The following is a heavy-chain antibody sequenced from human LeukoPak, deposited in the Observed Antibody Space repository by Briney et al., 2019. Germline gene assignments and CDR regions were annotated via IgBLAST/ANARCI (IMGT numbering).Heavy chain of an antibody. D-gene: IGHD6-19*01. J-gene: IGHJ6*03. CDR2: IYSSGST. Sequence: SETLSLTCTVSGGSMNSYYWSWIRRPAGKGLEWIGRIYSSGSTNYNPSLQSRITMSVDTSKNQLALKLNSVTAADTAVYYCARAANWLVPWYMDVWGKGTTVTVSS. V-gene: IGHV4-4*07. CDR1: GGSMNSYY. CDR3: ARAANWLVPWYMDV.